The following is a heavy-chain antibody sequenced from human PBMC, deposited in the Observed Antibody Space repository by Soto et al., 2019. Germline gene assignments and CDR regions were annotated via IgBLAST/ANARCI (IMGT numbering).Heavy chain of an antibody. Sequence: FNTYWMHWVRQAPGEGLVWVSRINAVGSGTTYVDSVKGRFTISRDNAKNSLYLQMNSLRAEDTAVYYCARYSSSRYYYYGMDVWGQGTTVTVSS. CDR1: FNTYW. CDR3: ARYSSSRYYYYGMDV. J-gene: IGHJ6*02. D-gene: IGHD6-6*01. CDR2: INAVGSGT. V-gene: IGHV3-74*01.